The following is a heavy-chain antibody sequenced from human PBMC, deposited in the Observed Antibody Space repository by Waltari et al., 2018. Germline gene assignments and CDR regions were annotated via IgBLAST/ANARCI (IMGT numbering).Heavy chain of an antibody. CDR1: GFTVSSNY. V-gene: IGHV3-53*01. CDR2: IYSGGST. D-gene: IGHD2-2*01. Sequence: EVQLVESGGDLIQPGGSLRLSCAASGFTVSSNYMSWVRQAPGKGLEWVSIIYSGGSTYYGDSVKGRFTISRDSSKTTLYLQMNSQRAEDTAVYYCARDYCDRTSCSVAWGQGTLVTVSS. J-gene: IGHJ5*02. CDR3: ARDYCDRTSCSVA.